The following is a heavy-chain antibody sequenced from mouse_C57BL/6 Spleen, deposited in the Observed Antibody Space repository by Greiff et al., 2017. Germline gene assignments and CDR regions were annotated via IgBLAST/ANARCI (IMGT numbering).Heavy chain of an antibody. D-gene: IGHD4-1*01. V-gene: IGHV1-15*01. J-gene: IGHJ4*01. Sequence: VQGVESGAELVRPGASVTLSCKASGYTFTDYEMHWVKQTPVHGLEWIGAIDPETGGTAYNQKFKGKAILTADKSSSTAYMELRSLTSEDSAVYYCTRELGDFYYYAMDYWGQGTSVTVSS. CDR1: GYTFTDYE. CDR3: TRELGDFYYYAMDY. CDR2: IDPETGGT.